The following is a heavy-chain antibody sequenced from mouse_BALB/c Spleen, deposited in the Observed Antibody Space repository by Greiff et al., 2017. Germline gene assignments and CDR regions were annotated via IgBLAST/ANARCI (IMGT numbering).Heavy chain of an antibody. Sequence: EVQLVESGGDLVKPGGSLKLSCAASGFTFSSYGMSWVRQTPDKRLEWVATISSGGSYTYYPDSVKGRFTISRDNAKNTLYLQMSSLKSEDTAMYYCARHPTTAYYFDYWGQGTTLTVSS. CDR1: GFTFSSYG. CDR2: ISSGGSYT. J-gene: IGHJ2*01. V-gene: IGHV5-6*01. CDR3: ARHPTTAYYFDY. D-gene: IGHD1-2*01.